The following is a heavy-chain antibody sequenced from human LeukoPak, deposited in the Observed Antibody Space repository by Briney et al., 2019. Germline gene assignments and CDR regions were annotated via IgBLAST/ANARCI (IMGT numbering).Heavy chain of an antibody. Sequence: GESLKISCKGSGYSFTSYWIGWVRQMPGKGLEWMGIIYPGGSDTRYSPSFQGQVTISADKSISTAYLQWSSLKASDTAMYYCARLPLNSGSYVEFDYWGQGTLVTVSS. CDR1: GYSFTSYW. CDR2: IYPGGSDT. D-gene: IGHD1-26*01. J-gene: IGHJ4*02. V-gene: IGHV5-51*01. CDR3: ARLPLNSGSYVEFDY.